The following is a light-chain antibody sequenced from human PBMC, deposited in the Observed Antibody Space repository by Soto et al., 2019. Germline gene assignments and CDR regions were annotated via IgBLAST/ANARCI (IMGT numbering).Light chain of an antibody. Sequence: DIQLTQSPPTLSASVGDRVTITCRASQSIRYYLAWYQQMPGKAPKLLIYGASSLPSGVPSRFSGSGSGTEFTLTISSLQPDDFATFFCNPHNSYPQTFGQGPRVDIK. CDR2: GAS. J-gene: IGKJ1*01. CDR3: NPHNSYPQT. CDR1: QSIRYY. V-gene: IGKV1-5*01.